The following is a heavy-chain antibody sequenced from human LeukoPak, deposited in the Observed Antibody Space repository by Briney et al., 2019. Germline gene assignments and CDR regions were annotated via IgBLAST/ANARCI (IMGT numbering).Heavy chain of an antibody. V-gene: IGHV3-48*02. CDR3: ARPTTVALDY. D-gene: IGHD4-23*01. J-gene: IGHJ4*02. Sequence: GGSLRLSCAASGFTFSDYDMNWVRQPPGKGLEWVSYITSSSRTINYEDSVKGRFTVSRDNAKNSLYLQMDSLRDEDTAVCYCARPTTVALDYWGQGTLVTVSS. CDR1: GFTFSDYD. CDR2: ITSSSRTI.